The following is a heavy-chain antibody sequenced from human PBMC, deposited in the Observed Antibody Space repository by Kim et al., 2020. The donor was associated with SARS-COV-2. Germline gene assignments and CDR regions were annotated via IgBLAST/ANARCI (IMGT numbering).Heavy chain of an antibody. CDR2: ISEDGRTS. CDR3: ATRSAGRNFDA. D-gene: IGHD6-19*01. V-gene: IGHV3-23*01. Sequence: GGSLRLSCAASGLSFSTYAMSWVRQAPGKGLEWVASISEDGRTSSYANSVKGQFTISRDNSQNTVYLQVNSLGAEDTAVYYCATRSAGRNFDAWGQGTLVTVSS. CDR1: GLSFSTYA. J-gene: IGHJ4*02.